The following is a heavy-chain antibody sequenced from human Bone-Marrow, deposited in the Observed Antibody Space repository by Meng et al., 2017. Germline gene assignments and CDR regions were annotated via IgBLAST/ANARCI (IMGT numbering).Heavy chain of an antibody. CDR3: ARDEDISAAGKLFGDY. V-gene: IGHV1-2*06. D-gene: IGHD6-13*01. CDR2: IDPKSGDT. CDR1: GYTFISSD. J-gene: IGHJ4*02. Sequence: LQSGAEVKKPGDSVKVSCKASGYTFISSDINWVRQAVGQGLEWMGRIDPKSGDTHYAQRFQGRVTMTGDTSISTAYMELSGLRSDDTAMYYCARDEDISAAGKLFGDYWGQGTLVTVSS.